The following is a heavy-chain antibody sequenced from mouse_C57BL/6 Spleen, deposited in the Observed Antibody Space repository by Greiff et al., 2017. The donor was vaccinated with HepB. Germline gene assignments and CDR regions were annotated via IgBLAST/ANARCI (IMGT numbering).Heavy chain of an antibody. J-gene: IGHJ3*01. Sequence: VQLQQSGPELVKPGASVKLSCKASGYTFTSYDINWVKQRPGQGLEWIGWIYPRDGSTKYNEKFKGKATLTVDTSSSTAYMELHSLTSEDSAVYCCARAYSKAWFAYWGQGTLVTVSA. CDR1: GYTFTSYD. CDR2: IYPRDGST. V-gene: IGHV1-85*01. D-gene: IGHD2-5*01. CDR3: ARAYSKAWFAY.